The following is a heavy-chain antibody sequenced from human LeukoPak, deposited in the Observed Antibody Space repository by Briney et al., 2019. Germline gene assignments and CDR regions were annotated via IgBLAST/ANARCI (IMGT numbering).Heavy chain of an antibody. CDR2: IDHSGST. Sequence: PSETLSLTCAVNGGSFNGYYRSWIRQSPGKGLEWIGEIDHSGSTNYNPSLKSRVTISVDTSKNQFSLKLSSVTAADTAVYYCARDPIRRYYDFWSGYSPDYYGMDVWGQGTTVTVSS. D-gene: IGHD3-3*01. CDR3: ARDPIRRYYDFWSGYSPDYYGMDV. V-gene: IGHV4-34*01. CDR1: GGSFNGYY. J-gene: IGHJ6*02.